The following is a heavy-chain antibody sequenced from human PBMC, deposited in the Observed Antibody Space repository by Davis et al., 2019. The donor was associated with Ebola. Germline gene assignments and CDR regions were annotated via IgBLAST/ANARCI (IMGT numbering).Heavy chain of an antibody. CDR1: GGTFSSYA. V-gene: IGHV1-69*13. CDR3: ARFGSGDYSNRYYYYGMDV. Sequence: SVKVSCKASGGTFSSYAISWVRQAPGQGLEWMGGIIPIFGTANYAQKFQGRVTITADESTSTAYMELSSLRSEDTAVYYCARFGSGDYSNRYYYYGMDVWGKGTTVTVSS. J-gene: IGHJ6*04. D-gene: IGHD4-11*01. CDR2: IIPIFGTA.